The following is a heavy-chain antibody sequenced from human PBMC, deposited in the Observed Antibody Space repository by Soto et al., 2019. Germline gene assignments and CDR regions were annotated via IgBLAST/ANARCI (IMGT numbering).Heavy chain of an antibody. J-gene: IGHJ2*01. Sequence: EVQLLESGGGLVQPGGSLRLSCAASGFTFSSYAMSWVRQAPGKGLEWVSAISGSGGSTYYADSVKGRFTISRDNSKNMLYLQMNSLRAEDTAVYYCAKVTGIAVAGPGWYFDLWGRGTLVTVSS. V-gene: IGHV3-23*01. CDR3: AKVTGIAVAGPGWYFDL. CDR1: GFTFSSYA. D-gene: IGHD6-19*01. CDR2: ISGSGGST.